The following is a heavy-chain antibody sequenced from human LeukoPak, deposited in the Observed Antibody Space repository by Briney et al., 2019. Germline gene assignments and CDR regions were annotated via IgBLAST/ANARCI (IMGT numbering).Heavy chain of an antibody. CDR3: AKDGRVAAAAYYFDY. Sequence: GGSPRLSCSASGFSFSNFAMYWVPQAPGGGLEYVSGVNINRGSTYYADSVKGRFTISRDNSKNTLYLQMNSLRAEDTAVYYCAKDGRVAAAAYYFDYWGQGTLATVSS. D-gene: IGHD6-13*01. CDR2: VNINRGST. CDR1: GFSFSNFA. J-gene: IGHJ4*02. V-gene: IGHV3-64*04.